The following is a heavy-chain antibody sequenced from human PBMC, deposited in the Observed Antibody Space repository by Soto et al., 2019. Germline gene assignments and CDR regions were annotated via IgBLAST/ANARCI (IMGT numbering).Heavy chain of an antibody. CDR3: AREFGRVFWFDP. D-gene: IGHD3-16*01. CDR1: GGSISSSSYY. V-gene: IGHV4-39*07. CDR2: IYYSGST. Sequence: PSETLSLTCTVSGGSISSSSYYGGWIRQPPGKGLEWIGSIYYSGSTYYNPSLKSRVTMSVDTSKNQFSLKLSSVTAADTAVYYCAREFGRVFWFDPWGQGTLVTVSS. J-gene: IGHJ5*02.